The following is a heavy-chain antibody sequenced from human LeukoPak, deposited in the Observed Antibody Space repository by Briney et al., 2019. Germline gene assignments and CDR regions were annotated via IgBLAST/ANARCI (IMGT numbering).Heavy chain of an antibody. CDR1: GFTGPRFA. CDR3: AKSYESGGYPLGDY. V-gene: IGHV3-23*01. D-gene: IGHD3-22*01. J-gene: IGHJ4*02. Sequence: GGSLRLSCSASGFTGPRFAMAGVRQAPGEGLEWVSGIAAGVTGTYYSDSVKGRVTISRDKSRKTVQLHMNSLRDEDTAVYYCAKSYESGGYPLGDYGGQGTLVTVPS. CDR2: IAAGVTGT.